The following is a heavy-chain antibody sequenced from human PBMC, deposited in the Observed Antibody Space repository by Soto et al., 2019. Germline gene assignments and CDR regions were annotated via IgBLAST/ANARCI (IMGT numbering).Heavy chain of an antibody. CDR3: ARVGAYNWNYADY. CDR1: GGSFSGYY. D-gene: IGHD1-20*01. V-gene: IGHV4-34*01. J-gene: IGHJ4*02. Sequence: PSETLSLTCAVYGGSFSGYYWSWIRQPPGKGLEWIGEINHSGSTNYNPSLKSRVTITVDTSKNQFPLKLSSVTAADTAVYYCARVGAYNWNYADYWGQGTLVTVSS. CDR2: INHSGST.